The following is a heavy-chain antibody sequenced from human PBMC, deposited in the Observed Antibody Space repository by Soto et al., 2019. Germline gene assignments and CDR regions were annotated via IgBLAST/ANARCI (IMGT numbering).Heavy chain of an antibody. V-gene: IGHV3-23*01. Sequence: PCVSLRLSCATSGFTFSNFPMSWVRQAPGKGLEWVSAISGSGGGTYYADSVKGRFSISRDNFRNTLYLQMNSLRAEDTATYYCANHRKGSGFDCWGPGTLVTVSS. J-gene: IGHJ4*02. CDR1: GFTFSNFP. CDR3: ANHRKGSGFDC. D-gene: IGHD6-19*01. CDR2: ISGSGGGT.